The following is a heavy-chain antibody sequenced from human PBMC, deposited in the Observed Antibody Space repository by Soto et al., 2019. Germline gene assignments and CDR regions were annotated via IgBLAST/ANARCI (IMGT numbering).Heavy chain of an antibody. Sequence: PSETLSLTCTVSGGSISTYFWNWIRQPPGKGLEWLGYVSRTGSTYYNPSLKSRVTISVDTSNSQFSLKLSSVTAADTAVYYCAREDCSGGTCQYGMDVWGQGTTVTVSS. CDR3: AREDCSGGTCQYGMDV. J-gene: IGHJ6*02. D-gene: IGHD2-15*01. CDR1: GGSISTYF. V-gene: IGHV4-59*01. CDR2: VSRTGST.